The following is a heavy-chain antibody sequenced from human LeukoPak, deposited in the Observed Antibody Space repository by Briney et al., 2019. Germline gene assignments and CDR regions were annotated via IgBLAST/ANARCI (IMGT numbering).Heavy chain of an antibody. D-gene: IGHD2-2*01. CDR2: ISSSSSYI. J-gene: IGHJ4*02. CDR3: ASLSCSSTSCGIDY. Sequence: PGGSLRLSCAASGFTFSSHSMNWVRQAPGKGLEWVSSISSSSSYIYYADSVKGRFTISRDNAKNSLYLQMNSLRAEDTAVYYCASLSCSSTSCGIDYWGQGTLVTVSS. V-gene: IGHV3-21*01. CDR1: GFTFSSHS.